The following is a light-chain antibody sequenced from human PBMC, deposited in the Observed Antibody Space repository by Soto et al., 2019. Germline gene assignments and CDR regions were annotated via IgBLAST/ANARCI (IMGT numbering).Light chain of an antibody. V-gene: IGKV3-20*01. CDR1: QSISSN. Sequence: SPSSLSAYVGDRVTITYRASQSISSNLAWFQQKPGQAPRLLIYGASTRATGVPDRFSGSGSGTDFTLTISRMEPEDFAVYCCQQYGSSPRTFGQATKVDIK. J-gene: IGKJ1*01. CDR2: GAS. CDR3: QQYGSSPRT.